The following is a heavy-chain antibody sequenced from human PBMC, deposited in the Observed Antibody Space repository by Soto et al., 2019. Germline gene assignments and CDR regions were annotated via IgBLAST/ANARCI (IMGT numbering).Heavy chain of an antibody. CDR2: INPNSGGT. Sequence: ALVTGSYKAFGSTFPGYYVHLVRKAPGQGLEWMGWINPNSGGTNYAQKFQGRVTMTRDTSISTAYMELSRLRSDDTAVYYCARDLAVAGTGVDYWGQGNLVIVSS. D-gene: IGHD6-19*01. V-gene: IGHV1-2*02. CDR3: ARDLAVAGTGVDY. J-gene: IGHJ4*02. CDR1: GSTFPGYY.